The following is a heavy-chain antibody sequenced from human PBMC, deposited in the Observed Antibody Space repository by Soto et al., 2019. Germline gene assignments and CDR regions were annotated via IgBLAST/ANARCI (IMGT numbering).Heavy chain of an antibody. Sequence: GGSLRLSCATSGFTFSDYYMSWIRQAPGKGLEWVSYIGTRGNTKYYADSVRGRFTISRDNAKNSLYLQMNSLRADDTAVYYCARDGTEYYGEYYDSGGQGIPVTVSS. V-gene: IGHV3-11*01. D-gene: IGHD4-17*01. CDR2: IGTRGNTK. CDR3: ARDGTEYYGEYYDS. CDR1: GFTFSDYY. J-gene: IGHJ4*02.